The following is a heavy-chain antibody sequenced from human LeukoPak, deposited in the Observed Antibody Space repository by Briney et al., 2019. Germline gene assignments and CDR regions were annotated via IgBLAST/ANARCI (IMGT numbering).Heavy chain of an antibody. J-gene: IGHJ4*02. CDR3: ARELVLARRVVPAAISGMYY. CDR2: INPNSGVT. CDR1: GYTFSGFY. Sequence: GASVKVSCKASGYTFSGFYIHWVRQAPGQGLEWMGWINPNSGVTNYAQKFQGRVTMTRDTSISTAYMELSRLRSDDTAVYYCARELVLARRVVPAAISGMYYWGQGTLVTVSS. V-gene: IGHV1-2*02. D-gene: IGHD2-2*01.